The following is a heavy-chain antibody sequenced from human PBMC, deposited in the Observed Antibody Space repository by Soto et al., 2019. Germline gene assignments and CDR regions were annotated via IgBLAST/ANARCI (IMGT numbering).Heavy chain of an antibody. CDR2: IIPILGIA. CDR1: GGTFSSYT. Sequence: QVQLVQSGAEVKKPGSSVKVSCKASGGTFSSYTISWVRQAPGQGLEWMGRIIPILGIANYAQKFQGRVTLTADKSTSTAYMELSSLRSEDTAVYYCARGPSVAYYYGMVVWGQGTTVTVSS. V-gene: IGHV1-69*02. CDR3: ARGPSVAYYYGMVV. J-gene: IGHJ6*02. D-gene: IGHD2-15*01.